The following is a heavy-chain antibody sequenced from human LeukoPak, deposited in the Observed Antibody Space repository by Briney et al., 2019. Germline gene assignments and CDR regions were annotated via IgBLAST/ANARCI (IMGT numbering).Heavy chain of an antibody. CDR1: GGSISSGGHY. J-gene: IGHJ6*02. CDR2: INYSGST. D-gene: IGHD2-15*01. CDR3: ARVVAATRGLYYYYYGMDV. Sequence: SETLSLTCTVSGGSISSGGHYWSWIRQHPGKGLEWIGYINYSGSTYYNPSLKSRDTISVDTSKNQFSLKLSSVTAADTAVYYCARVVAATRGLYYYYYGMDVWGQGTTVTVSS. V-gene: IGHV4-31*03.